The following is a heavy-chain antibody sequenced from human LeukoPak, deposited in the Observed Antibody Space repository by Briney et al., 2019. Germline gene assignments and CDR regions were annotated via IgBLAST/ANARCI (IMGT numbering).Heavy chain of an antibody. Sequence: SETLSLTCTVSGGSISSGDYYWSWIRQPPGKGLEWIGYIYYSGSTYYNPSLKSRVTISVDTSKNQFSLKLSSVTAADTAVYYCARALISYGTYYYDSSGLNYWGQGTLVTVSS. J-gene: IGHJ4*02. V-gene: IGHV4-30-4*08. CDR1: GGSISSGDYY. CDR2: IYYSGST. D-gene: IGHD3-22*01. CDR3: ARALISYGTYYYDSSGLNY.